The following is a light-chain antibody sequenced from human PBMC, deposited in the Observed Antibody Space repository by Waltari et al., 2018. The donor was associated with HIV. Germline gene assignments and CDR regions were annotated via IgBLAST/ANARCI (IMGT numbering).Light chain of an antibody. CDR2: RNN. J-gene: IGLJ3*02. Sequence: QSVVTQSPSASGTPGPRVPISCSGSTSNIGSSTVNWYLQLPGTAPKLLIYRNNQRASGVPDRFSGSKAGSSASLAISVLQSEDEADYYCATWDDSLHGPVFGGGTKLTVL. CDR1: TSNIGSST. V-gene: IGLV1-44*01. CDR3: ATWDDSLHGPV.